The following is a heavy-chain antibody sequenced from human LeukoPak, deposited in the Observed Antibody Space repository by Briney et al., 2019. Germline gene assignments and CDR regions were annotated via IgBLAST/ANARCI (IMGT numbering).Heavy chain of an antibody. V-gene: IGHV3-21*01. CDR3: ARSYYYGSGSPPYYYMDV. CDR1: GFTFSSYS. D-gene: IGHD3-10*01. J-gene: IGHJ6*03. CDR2: ISSSSSYI. Sequence: PGGSLRLSCAASGFTFSSYSMNWVRQAPGKGLEWVSSISSSSSYIYYADSVKGRFTISRDNAKNSLYLQMNSLRAEDTAVYYCARSYYYGSGSPPYYYMDVWGKGTTVTVSS.